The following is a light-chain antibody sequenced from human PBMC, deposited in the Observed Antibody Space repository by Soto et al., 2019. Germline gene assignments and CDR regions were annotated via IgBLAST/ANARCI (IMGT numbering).Light chain of an antibody. CDR3: QQSYNSPWT. Sequence: DIQMTQSPSSLSASVGDRVIITCRASLSVSKYLNWYQQKPGKGPKLLIYAASSLQSGVPSRFSGSGSGTELTLTISSLQPEDFATYYCQQSYNSPWTFGQGTKVESK. J-gene: IGKJ1*01. CDR2: AAS. V-gene: IGKV1-39*01. CDR1: LSVSKY.